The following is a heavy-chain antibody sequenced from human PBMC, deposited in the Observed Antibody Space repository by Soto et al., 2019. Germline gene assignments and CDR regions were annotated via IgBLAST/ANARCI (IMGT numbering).Heavy chain of an antibody. D-gene: IGHD2-21*01. CDR1: GFSFSDYS. J-gene: IGHJ4*02. CDR2: IDLTGTMT. Sequence: EAQLSESGGDLVQPGGSLRLSCAASGFSFSDYSMNWVRQAPGKGLEWVAFIDLTGTMTDYRESVKGRFTISKDKSMKTVYLQMNNLRVEDAAIYYCTKDRVPDGIYSFDYWGRGALVTVSS. V-gene: IGHV3-23*05. CDR3: TKDRVPDGIYSFDY.